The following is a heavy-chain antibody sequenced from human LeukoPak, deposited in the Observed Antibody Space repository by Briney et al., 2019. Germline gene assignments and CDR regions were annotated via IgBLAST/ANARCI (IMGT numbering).Heavy chain of an antibody. CDR2: IYYSGST. CDR1: GYSISSGYY. D-gene: IGHD6-19*01. Sequence: SETLSLTCTVSGYSISSGYYWGWIRQPPGKGLEWIGNIYYSGSTYYNPSLKSRVTISVDTSKNQFSLNLSSVTAADTAVYYCARVSRSGNAEGSTDYWGQGPLVTVSS. V-gene: IGHV4-38-2*02. J-gene: IGHJ4*02. CDR3: ARVSRSGNAEGSTDY.